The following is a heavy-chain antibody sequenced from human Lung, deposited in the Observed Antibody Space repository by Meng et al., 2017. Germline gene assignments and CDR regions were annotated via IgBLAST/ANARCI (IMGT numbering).Heavy chain of an antibody. CDR2: INHSGST. CDR3: ARGPTTMAHDFDY. J-gene: IGHJ4*02. D-gene: IGHD4-11*01. V-gene: IGHV4-34*01. Sequence: QLQLGCARLLKPSWTRALIGVVSGGAFSDYYRSLIRQPPGKGLEWIGEINHSGSTNYNPSLESRATISVDTSQNNLSLKLSSVTAADSAVYYCARGPTTMAHDFDYWGQGTLVTVSS. CDR1: GGAFSDYY.